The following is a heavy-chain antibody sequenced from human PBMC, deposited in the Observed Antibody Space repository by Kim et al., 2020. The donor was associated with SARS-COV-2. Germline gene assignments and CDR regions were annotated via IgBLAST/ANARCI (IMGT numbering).Heavy chain of an antibody. D-gene: IGHD3-3*01. J-gene: IGHJ4*02. CDR3: ARSAHFWSGHYLDF. CDR1: GYTFTDYY. V-gene: IGHV1-2*02. Sequence: ASVKVSCKASGYTFTDYYIHWVRQAPGQGLEWMGWINPYSGDTNYAQKFQRRVTMTRDTSISTPYVELSSLRSDDTAVYYCARSAHFWSGHYLDFWGQGTLITVSS. CDR2: INPYSGDT.